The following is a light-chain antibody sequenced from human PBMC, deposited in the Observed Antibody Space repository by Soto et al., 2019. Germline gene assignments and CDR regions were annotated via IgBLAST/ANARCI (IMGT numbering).Light chain of an antibody. J-gene: IGLJ3*02. CDR1: SSNIGSNT. V-gene: IGLV1-44*01. Sequence: QSVLTQAPSASGTPGQRVNISCSGSSSNIGSNTVSWYQQVPGTAPKLLIYSNDQRPSGVPDRFSGSKSGTSASLAIGGLQSEDEADYYCAAWDDSLNGWVFGGGTKVTVL. CDR3: AAWDDSLNGWV. CDR2: SND.